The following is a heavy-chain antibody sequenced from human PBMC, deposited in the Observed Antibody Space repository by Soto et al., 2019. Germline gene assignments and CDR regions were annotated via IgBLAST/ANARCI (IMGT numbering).Heavy chain of an antibody. CDR2: TTYDGGIK. CDR3: AGALENPYFYYGLNV. J-gene: IGHJ6*02. V-gene: IGHV3-30*03. Sequence: GGSRRLCCAASGLSVSSYVMEWVRVAPGKGLEWVAATTYDGGIKHYVDSVKGRFTISRDNSKNTLYLQMNSLRVEDTATYYCAGALENPYFYYGLNVWGQGTTVT. D-gene: IGHD1-1*01. CDR1: GLSVSSYV.